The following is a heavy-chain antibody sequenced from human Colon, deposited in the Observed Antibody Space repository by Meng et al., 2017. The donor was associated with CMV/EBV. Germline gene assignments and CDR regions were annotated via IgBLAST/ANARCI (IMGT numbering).Heavy chain of an antibody. CDR1: GFTFSSYG. J-gene: IGHJ5*01. CDR2: IYSGGST. CDR3: AAQRRAGFDS. D-gene: IGHD5-24*01. Sequence: QLVGSGGGVGQPGGSLRLSCAASGFTFSSYGMHWVRQAPGKGLEWVSVIYSGGSTYYADSVKGRFTISGDNAENTLYLQMDSLRVDDTAVYYCAAQRRAGFDSWGQGTLVTVSS. V-gene: IGHV3-NL1*01.